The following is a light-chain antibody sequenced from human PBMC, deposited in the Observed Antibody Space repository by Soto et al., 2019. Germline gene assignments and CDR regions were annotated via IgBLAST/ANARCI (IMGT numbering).Light chain of an antibody. CDR3: QQSYSTPQT. CDR1: QSITIY. Sequence: DIQISKSPSTLAGSVGDKVTITCRTSQSITIYLNWYQQKPGKAPNLLIYAASTLQSGVPSRFSGSGSGTDFTLTIGSLQPEDFATYYCQQSYSTPQTFGQGT. V-gene: IGKV1-39*01. CDR2: AAS. J-gene: IGKJ2*01.